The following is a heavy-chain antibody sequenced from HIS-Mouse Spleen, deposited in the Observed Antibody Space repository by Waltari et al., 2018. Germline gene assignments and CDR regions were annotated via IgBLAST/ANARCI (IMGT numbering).Heavy chain of an antibody. CDR3: ARSNWYFDY. D-gene: IGHD7-27*01. J-gene: IGHJ4*02. V-gene: IGHV3-66*01. CDR2: IYSGGST. CDR1: GFTVSSNY. Sequence: EVQLVESGGGLVQPGGSLRLSCAASGFTVSSNYMGWVRQAPGKGLGWVSVIYSGGSTYYAESVKGRFTISRDNSKNTLYLQLNSLRAEDTAVYYCARSNWYFDYWGQGTLVTVSS.